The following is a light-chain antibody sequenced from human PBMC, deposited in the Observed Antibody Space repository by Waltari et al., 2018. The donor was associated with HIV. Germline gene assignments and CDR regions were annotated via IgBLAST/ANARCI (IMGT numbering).Light chain of an antibody. J-gene: IGLJ3*02. CDR1: SSDVGAYNL. Sequence: QTALTQPASVSGSPGQSITISCTGTSSDVGAYNLVSWYQQHPGKAPRLFIYDVSKRPSGVSNRFTGSKSVNTASLTIAGLQAEDEADYYCCSYVSEIFPCVFGGGTKLTVL. V-gene: IGLV2-23*02. CDR2: DVS. CDR3: CSYVSEIFPCV.